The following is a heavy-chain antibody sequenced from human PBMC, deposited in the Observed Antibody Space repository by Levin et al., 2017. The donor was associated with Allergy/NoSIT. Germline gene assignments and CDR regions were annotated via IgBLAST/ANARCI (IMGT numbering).Heavy chain of an antibody. Sequence: ESLKISCTVSGGSISSSSYYWGWIRQPPGKGLEWIGSVYHTGGTYYNPSLRSRITISVDTSNNYFSLKLRSVTAADTAIYYCASRMYRAWGLGTLVTVSS. CDR3: ASRMYRA. CDR2: VYHTGGT. J-gene: IGHJ5*02. V-gene: IGHV4-39*02. CDR1: GGSISSSSYY. D-gene: IGHD3-16*02.